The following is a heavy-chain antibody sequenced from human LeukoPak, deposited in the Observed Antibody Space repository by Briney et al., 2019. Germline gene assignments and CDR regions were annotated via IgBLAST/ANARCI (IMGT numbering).Heavy chain of an antibody. CDR1: GYTFTSYA. J-gene: IGHJ4*02. Sequence: ASVKVSCKASGYTFTSYAMHWVRQAPGQRLEWMGWINAGNGKTKYSQKFQGRVTITRDTSASTAYMELSSLRSEDTAVYYCARSKLLWFGELLHFDYWGQGTLVTVSS. V-gene: IGHV1-3*01. CDR3: ARSKLLWFGELLHFDY. D-gene: IGHD3-10*01. CDR2: INAGNGKT.